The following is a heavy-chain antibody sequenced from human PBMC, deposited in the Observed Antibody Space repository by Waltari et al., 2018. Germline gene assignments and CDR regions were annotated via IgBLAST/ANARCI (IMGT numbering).Heavy chain of an antibody. D-gene: IGHD3-22*01. Sequence: EVQLVESGGGLVQPGGCMKLSCVGSGFTFDDNAMHWVGQPPGNGLELVSGINWNSASVGYGDSVKGRFIISRDNARNSLYLQMNSLTTEDTALYYCVKKNDEVFDRNGLVYDAFDMWGQGTMVTVSS. CDR3: VKKNDEVFDRNGLVYDAFDM. J-gene: IGHJ3*02. CDR2: INWNSASV. V-gene: IGHV3-9*01. CDR1: GFTFDDNA.